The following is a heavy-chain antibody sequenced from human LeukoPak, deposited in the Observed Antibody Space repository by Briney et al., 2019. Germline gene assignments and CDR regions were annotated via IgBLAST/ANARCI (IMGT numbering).Heavy chain of an antibody. D-gene: IGHD2-2*01. V-gene: IGHV3-9*01. J-gene: IGHJ5*02. CDR1: GFTFDDYA. CDR2: ISWNSGSI. CDR3: AKDGGYCSSTSCFNWFDP. Sequence: GRSLRLSCAASGFTFDDYAMHWVRHAPGKGLEWVSGISWNSGSIGYADSVKGRFTISRDNAKNSLYLQMNSLRAEDTALYYCAKDGGYCSSTSCFNWFDPWGQGTLVTVSS.